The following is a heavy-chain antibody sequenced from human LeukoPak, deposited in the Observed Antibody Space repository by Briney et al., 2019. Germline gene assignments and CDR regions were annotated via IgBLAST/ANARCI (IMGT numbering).Heavy chain of an antibody. CDR2: IIPIFGTA. J-gene: IGHJ3*02. V-gene: IGHV1-69*05. CDR1: GGTFSSYA. Sequence: ASVKVSCKASGGTFSSYAISWVRQAPGQGLEWMGGIIPIFGTANYAQKFQGRVTITTDESTSTAYMELSSLRSEDTAVYYCARDPNTYYDFWSGYPGNAFDIWGQGTMVTVSS. CDR3: ARDPNTYYDFWSGYPGNAFDI. D-gene: IGHD3-3*01.